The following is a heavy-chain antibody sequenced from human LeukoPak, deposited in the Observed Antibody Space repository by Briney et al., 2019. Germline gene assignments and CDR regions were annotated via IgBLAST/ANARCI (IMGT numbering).Heavy chain of an antibody. D-gene: IGHD1-26*01. J-gene: IGHJ3*02. CDR1: GGSISSYY. Sequence: PSETLSLTCTVSGGSISSYYWSWIRQPPGKGLEWIGYIYYSGSTNYNPSLKSRVTISVDTSKNQFSLKLSSVTAADTAVYYCARGTWWELRPPDAFDIWGQGTMVTVSS. CDR2: IYYSGST. CDR3: ARGTWWELRPPDAFDI. V-gene: IGHV4-59*01.